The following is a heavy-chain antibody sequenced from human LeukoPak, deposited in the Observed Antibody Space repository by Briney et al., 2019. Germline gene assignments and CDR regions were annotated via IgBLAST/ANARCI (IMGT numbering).Heavy chain of an antibody. V-gene: IGHV5-51*01. CDR1: GYTFTTSW. J-gene: IGHJ4*02. CDR3: ARHRYSSSFDY. D-gene: IGHD6-13*01. Sequence: GESLKISCQGFGYTFTTSWIGWVRQLPGKGLEWMAIIYAGNSDTKYSPSLQGQVSISTDRSISTAYLQWSSLKASDTAMYYCARHRYSSSFDYWGQGTLVTVSS. CDR2: IYAGNSDT.